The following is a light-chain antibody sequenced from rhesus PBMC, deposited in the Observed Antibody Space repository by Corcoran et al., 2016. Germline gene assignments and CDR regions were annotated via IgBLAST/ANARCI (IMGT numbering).Light chain of an antibody. CDR2: AAS. J-gene: IGKJ4*01. Sequence: DIQMTQSPSSLSASVGDRVTITCRARQGIRTDLEWYQQKPGKATKRLIYAASSLESGVPSRFSGSGSGTVFTLTISSLQPDDFATYYFLQYTSDPLTFGGGTKVEIK. V-gene: IGKV1-43*02. CDR3: LQYTSDPLT. CDR1: QGIRTD.